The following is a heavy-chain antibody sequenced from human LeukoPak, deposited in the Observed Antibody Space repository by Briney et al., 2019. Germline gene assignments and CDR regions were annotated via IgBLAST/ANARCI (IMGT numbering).Heavy chain of an antibody. CDR2: IFYRGST. CDR1: GGSISTSSYY. Sequence: SETLSLTCTVSGGSISTSSYYWGWVRQPPGKGLEWIGSIFYRGSTYYNPSLKSRVTMSVDTSKNQFSLNLSSVTAADTAVYYCAGQLEYYDHSSGYYFGLDYWGQGTLVTVSS. D-gene: IGHD3-22*01. V-gene: IGHV4-39*01. CDR3: AGQLEYYDHSSGYYFGLDY. J-gene: IGHJ4*02.